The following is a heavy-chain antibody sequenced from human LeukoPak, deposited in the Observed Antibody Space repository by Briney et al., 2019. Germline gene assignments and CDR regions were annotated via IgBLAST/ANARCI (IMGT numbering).Heavy chain of an antibody. J-gene: IGHJ4*02. CDR2: IYHSGST. V-gene: IGHV4-30-2*01. CDR1: GGSISSGGYS. CDR3: ARDGLGYGLDY. D-gene: IGHD5-18*01. Sequence: SQTLSLTCAVSGGSISSGGYSWSWIRQPPGKGLEWIGYIYHSGSTYYNPSLKSRVTISVDRSKNQFSLKLSSVTAADTAVYYCARDGLGYGLDYWGQGTLVTVSS.